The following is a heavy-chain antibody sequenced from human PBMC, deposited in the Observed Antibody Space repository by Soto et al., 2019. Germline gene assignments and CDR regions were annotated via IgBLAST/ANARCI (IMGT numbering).Heavy chain of an antibody. V-gene: IGHV3-74*01. CDR1: GFTLSSYW. CDR2: INSDGSST. CDR3: ARDQLYYNDISGRPLNAFDV. J-gene: IGHJ3*01. D-gene: IGHD3-22*01. Sequence: GGSLRLSCAASGFTLSSYWMHWVRQAPGKGLVWVSRINSDGSSTSYADSVEGRFTISRDNAKNTLYLQMNSLRAEDTAVYYCARDQLYYNDISGRPLNAFDVWGQGTMVTVSS.